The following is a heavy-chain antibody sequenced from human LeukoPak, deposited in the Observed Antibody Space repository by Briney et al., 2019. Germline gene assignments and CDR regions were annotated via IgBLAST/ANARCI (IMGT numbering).Heavy chain of an antibody. Sequence: GGSLRLSCAVSGFTVSTYYMSWVRQVPGKGLEWVSVIYSGGSTYYADSVKGRFTISRDNSKNTLSLQMNSLRAEDTAVYYCAKDTKWQLTAYYFDYWGQGTPVTVAS. D-gene: IGHD3-9*01. CDR1: GFTVSTYY. CDR3: AKDTKWQLTAYYFDY. J-gene: IGHJ4*02. CDR2: IYSGGST. V-gene: IGHV3-53*05.